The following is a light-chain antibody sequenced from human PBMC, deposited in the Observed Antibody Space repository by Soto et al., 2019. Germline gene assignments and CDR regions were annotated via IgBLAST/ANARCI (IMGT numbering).Light chain of an antibody. V-gene: IGKV3D-20*02. CDR1: QSVSSNY. CDR3: QQRSNLLT. CDR2: EAS. J-gene: IGKJ4*01. Sequence: EIVLTQSPGTLSLSPGERATLSCRASQSVSSNYLAWYQQKPGQAPRLLIYEASNRATGIPARFSGSGSGTDFTLTISSLEPEDFAVYYCQQRSNLLTFGGGTKVEIK.